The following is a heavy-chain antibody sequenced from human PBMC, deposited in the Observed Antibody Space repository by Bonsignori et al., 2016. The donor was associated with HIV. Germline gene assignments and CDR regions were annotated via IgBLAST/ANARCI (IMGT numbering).Heavy chain of an antibody. D-gene: IGHD3-10*01. CDR3: ARLSGGFHI. Sequence: VRQMPGKGLEWMGIIHPGDSDPSYSPSFQGQVTISADKSISTAYLQWNSLKASDTAIYYCARLSGGFHIWGQGTMVTVSS. J-gene: IGHJ3*02. V-gene: IGHV5-51*01. CDR2: IHPGDSDP.